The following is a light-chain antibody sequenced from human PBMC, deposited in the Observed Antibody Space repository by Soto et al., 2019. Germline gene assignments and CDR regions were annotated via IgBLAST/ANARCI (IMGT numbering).Light chain of an antibody. J-gene: IGLJ3*02. CDR2: EVS. CDR1: SSDVGGYNY. Sequence: QSALTQPPSASGSPGQSVTISCTGTSSDVGGYNYVSWYQQHPGKAPKLMIYEVSKRPSGVPDRFSGSKSVNTASLTVSGLQAEDEADYYFSSYAGSNNEVFGGGTKLTVL. V-gene: IGLV2-8*01. CDR3: SSYAGSNNEV.